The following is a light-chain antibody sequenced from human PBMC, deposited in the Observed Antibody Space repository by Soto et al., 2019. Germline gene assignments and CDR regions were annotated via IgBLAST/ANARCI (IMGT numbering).Light chain of an antibody. CDR1: ASISNY. V-gene: IGKV1-39*01. Sequence: DIRMTQSPSSLSASVGDTVTITCRASASISNYLNWYQQTPGKAPNLLIYAASSLQSGVPYRFSGSGSGTDLTITISSLQPEDFATYYCQQSYITPWTCGQGTKVDI. CDR3: QQSYITPWT. J-gene: IGKJ1*01. CDR2: AAS.